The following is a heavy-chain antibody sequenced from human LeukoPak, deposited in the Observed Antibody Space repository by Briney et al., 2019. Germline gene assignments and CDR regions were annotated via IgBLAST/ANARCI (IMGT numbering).Heavy chain of an antibody. D-gene: IGHD6-25*01. J-gene: IGHJ4*02. V-gene: IGHV3-23*01. CDR2: ISGSGSTT. CDR3: AKFFAPSGGASGWTWTIDY. Sequence: PGGSPRLSCAASGFTFSSYAMTWVRQAPGKGLEWVAAISGSGSTTYSADFAKGRFIISRDNSKSTLYLQMNSLRADDTAVYHCAKFFAPSGGASGWTWTIDYWGQGTLVTVSS. CDR1: GFTFSSYA.